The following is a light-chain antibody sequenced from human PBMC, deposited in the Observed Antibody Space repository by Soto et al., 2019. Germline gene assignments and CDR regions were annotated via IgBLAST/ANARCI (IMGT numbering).Light chain of an antibody. J-gene: IGKJ4*01. CDR3: PQESNSPLS. CDR2: TAS. Sequence: IQMTQSPSSLSASVGDRVTITCRASQGVRDDVGWYQQKPGKAPKLLIYTASTLQSGVPSRFSGSGSGTHFTLTITALQPEDFPTYYCPQESNSPLSFGAGTKVDIK. V-gene: IGKV1-6*01. CDR1: QGVRDD.